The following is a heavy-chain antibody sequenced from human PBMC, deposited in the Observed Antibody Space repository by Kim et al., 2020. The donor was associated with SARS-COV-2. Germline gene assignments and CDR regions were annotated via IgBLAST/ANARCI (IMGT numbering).Heavy chain of an antibody. CDR1: GYTFTSYA. V-gene: IGHV1-3*01. D-gene: IGHD6-13*01. J-gene: IGHJ6*02. Sequence: ASVKVSCKASGYTFTSYAIHWVRQAPGQRLEWMGWINAGNGNTKYSQKFQGRVTITRDTSASTAYMELSSLRSEDTAGYYCACYIHNSSSGTSYYYYGMDVWGQGTTVTVSS. CDR3: ACYIHNSSSGTSYYYYGMDV. CDR2: INAGNGNT.